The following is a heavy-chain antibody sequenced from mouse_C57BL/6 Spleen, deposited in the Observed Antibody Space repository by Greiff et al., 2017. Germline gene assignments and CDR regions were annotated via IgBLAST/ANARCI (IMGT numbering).Heavy chain of an antibody. CDR2: INYDGSST. Sequence: EVQRVESEGGLVQPGSSMKLSCTASGFTFRDYYMAWVRQVPEKGLEWVANINYDGSSTYYLDSLKSRFIISRDNAKNILYLQMSSLKSEDTATYYCARYGYYAYYAMDYWGQGTSVTVSA. V-gene: IGHV5-16*01. CDR3: ARYGYYAYYAMDY. J-gene: IGHJ4*01. D-gene: IGHD2-3*01. CDR1: GFTFRDYY.